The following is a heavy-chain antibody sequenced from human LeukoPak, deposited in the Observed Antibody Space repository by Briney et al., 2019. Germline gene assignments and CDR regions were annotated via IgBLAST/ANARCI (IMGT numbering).Heavy chain of an antibody. V-gene: IGHV4-34*01. D-gene: IGHD2-15*01. Sequence: SETLSLTCTVYGGSFSDYYWSWIRQPPGKGLEWIGEIDHSGSTNYNPSLKSRVTISVDTSKNQFSLKLSSVTAADTAVYYCAQGGGSSLDYWGQGTLVTVSS. CDR3: AQGGGSSLDY. CDR1: GGSFSDYY. J-gene: IGHJ4*02. CDR2: IDHSGST.